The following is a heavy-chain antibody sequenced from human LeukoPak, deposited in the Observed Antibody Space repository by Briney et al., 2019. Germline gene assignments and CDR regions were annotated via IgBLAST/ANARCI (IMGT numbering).Heavy chain of an antibody. Sequence: GGSLRLSCAASGFTFSGYWMHWVRQGPEKGLELVSRIDNDGHGILYADSVKGRFTTSRYNAKNTLYLQMNSLRFEDTAVYYCATGGGWVPSFGVVTHIDVWGKGTTVTVSS. CDR3: ATGGGWVPSFGVVTHIDV. V-gene: IGHV3-74*03. CDR2: IDNDGHGI. J-gene: IGHJ6*03. CDR1: GFTFSGYW. D-gene: IGHD3-3*01.